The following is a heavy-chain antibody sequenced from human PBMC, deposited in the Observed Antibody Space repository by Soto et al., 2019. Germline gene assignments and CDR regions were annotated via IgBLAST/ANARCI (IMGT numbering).Heavy chain of an antibody. Sequence: GGSLRLSCAASGFTFSSYGMHWVRQAPGKGLEWVAVIWYDGSNKYYADSVKGRFTISRDNSKNTLYLQMNSLRAEDTAVYYCASSFGELSKFDYWGQGTLVTVSS. CDR3: ASSFGELSKFDY. D-gene: IGHD3-10*01. V-gene: IGHV3-33*01. CDR2: IWYDGSNK. J-gene: IGHJ4*02. CDR1: GFTFSSYG.